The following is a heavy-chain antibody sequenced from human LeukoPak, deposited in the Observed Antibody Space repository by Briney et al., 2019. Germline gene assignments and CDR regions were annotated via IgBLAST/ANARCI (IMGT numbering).Heavy chain of an antibody. CDR3: ARVPCYYDSSGYPFGCYYGMDV. D-gene: IGHD3-22*01. Sequence: SETLSLTCTVSGGSISSYYWGWIRQPPGKGLEWIGYMYYSGSTNYNPSLKSRVTMSVDTSKNHFSLKMSSVTAADTAVYYCARVPCYYDSSGYPFGCYYGMDVWGQGTTVTVSS. CDR1: GGSISSYY. J-gene: IGHJ6*02. CDR2: MYYSGST. V-gene: IGHV4-59*01.